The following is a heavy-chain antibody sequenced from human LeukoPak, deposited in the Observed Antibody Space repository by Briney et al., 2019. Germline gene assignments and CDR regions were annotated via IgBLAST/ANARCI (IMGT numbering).Heavy chain of an antibody. D-gene: IGHD6-19*01. V-gene: IGHV1-2*02. CDR3: ARDVFLGAVAGRRADY. J-gene: IGHJ4*02. CDR1: GYTFKGYY. Sequence: GASVKVSFKASGYTFKGYYMHWVRQAPGQGREWMGWINPNSGGTNYAQNFQGRVTMTRDTSISTAYMELSRLRSDDTAIYYCARDVFLGAVAGRRADYWGQGTLVTVSS. CDR2: INPNSGGT.